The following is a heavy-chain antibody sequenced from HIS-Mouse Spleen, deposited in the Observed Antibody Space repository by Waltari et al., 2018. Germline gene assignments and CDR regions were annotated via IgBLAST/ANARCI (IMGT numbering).Heavy chain of an antibody. CDR1: GFTFRSLS. CDR2: ISYDGSNK. CDR3: ARRRSYFDY. Sequence: QVQLVESGGGVVQPGRSLSLSCAAPGFTFRSLSMPWVRQAPGKGMEWVAVISYDGSNKYYADSVKGRFTISRDNSKNTLYLQMNSLRAEDTAVYYCARRRSYFDYWGQGTLVTVSS. V-gene: IGHV3-30-3*01. J-gene: IGHJ4*02.